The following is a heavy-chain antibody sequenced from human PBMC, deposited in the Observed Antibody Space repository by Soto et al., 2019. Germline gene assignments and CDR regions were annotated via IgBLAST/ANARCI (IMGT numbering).Heavy chain of an antibody. CDR2: IYYSGST. V-gene: IGHV4-59*08. J-gene: IGHJ6*02. D-gene: IGHD3-9*01. Sequence: SETRSLTCPVGGGCISRWYWSWIRQPPGKGLEWIGYIYYSGSTNYNPSLKSRVTISVDTSKNQFSLKLSSVTASDTAVYYCARHNFQVLTGYPRYGMDVWAQGTTLTVSS. CDR3: ARHNFQVLTGYPRYGMDV. CDR1: GGCISRWY.